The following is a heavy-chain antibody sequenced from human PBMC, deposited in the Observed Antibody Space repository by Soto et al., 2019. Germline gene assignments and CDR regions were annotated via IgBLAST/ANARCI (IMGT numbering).Heavy chain of an antibody. V-gene: IGHV3-9*01. CDR3: AKDCGGTYDYYYYGMDV. CDR1: GFTFDDYA. CDR2: ISWNSGSI. Sequence: EVQLVESGGGLVQPGRSLRLSCAVSGFTFDDYAMHWVRQAPGQGLEWVSGISWNSGSIGYAESVKGRFTISRDNAKNSLYLQMNSLRAEDTALYYCAKDCGGTYDYYYYGMDVWGQGTTVTVSS. J-gene: IGHJ6*02. D-gene: IGHD2-21*01.